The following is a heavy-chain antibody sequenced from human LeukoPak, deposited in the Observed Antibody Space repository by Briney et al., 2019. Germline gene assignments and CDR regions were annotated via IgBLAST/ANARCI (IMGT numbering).Heavy chain of an antibody. J-gene: IGHJ4*02. V-gene: IGHV5-10-1*01. CDR2: IDPRDSYT. CDR3: ARRRFDYGGNSLDY. Sequence: GESLKISCKGSGYSFTSYWITWVRQMSGKGWEWMGRIDPRDSYTKYSPSFQGHVTISVDKSISTAYLQWSSLKASDTAMYYCARRRFDYGGNSLDYWGQGTLVTVSS. CDR1: GYSFTSYW. D-gene: IGHD4-23*01.